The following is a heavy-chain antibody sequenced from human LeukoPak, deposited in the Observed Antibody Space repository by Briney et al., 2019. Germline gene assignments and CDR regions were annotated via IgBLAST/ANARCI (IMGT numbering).Heavy chain of an antibody. V-gene: IGHV4-34*01. D-gene: IGHD6-6*01. CDR3: ASPWVIAARQGGS. Sequence: SETLSLTCAVYGGSFSGYYWSWIRQPPGKGLEWIGEINHSGSTNYNPSLKSRVTISVDTSKNQFSLKLSSVTAADMAVYYCASPWVIAARQGGSWGQGTLVTVSS. CDR2: INHSGST. CDR1: GGSFSGYY. J-gene: IGHJ5*02.